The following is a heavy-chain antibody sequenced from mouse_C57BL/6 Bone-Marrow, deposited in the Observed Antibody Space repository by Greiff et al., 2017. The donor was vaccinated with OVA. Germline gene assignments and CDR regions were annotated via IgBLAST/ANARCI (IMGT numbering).Heavy chain of an antibody. CDR2: INPYNGGT. V-gene: IGHV1-19*01. CDR3: ARGDYALFDY. J-gene: IGHJ2*01. CDR1: GYTFTDYY. Sequence: VQLKESGPVLVKPGASVKMSCKASGYTFTDYYMNWVKQSHGKSLEWIGVINPYNGGTSYNQKFKGKATLTVDKSSSTAYMELNSLTSEDSAVYYCARGDYALFDYWGQGTTLTVSS. D-gene: IGHD1-1*01.